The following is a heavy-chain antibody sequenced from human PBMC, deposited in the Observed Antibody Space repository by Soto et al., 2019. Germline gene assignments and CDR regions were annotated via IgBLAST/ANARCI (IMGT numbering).Heavy chain of an antibody. V-gene: IGHV3-23*01. J-gene: IGHJ4*02. CDR3: AKRRDFWSGYYGPYFDY. Sequence: PGGSLRLSCAASGFTFSSYAMSWVRQAPGKGLEWVSAISGSGGSTYYADSVKGRFTISRDNSKNTLYLQMNSLRAEDTAVYYCAKRRDFWSGYYGPYFDYWGQGTLVTVSS. CDR1: GFTFSSYA. CDR2: ISGSGGST. D-gene: IGHD3-3*01.